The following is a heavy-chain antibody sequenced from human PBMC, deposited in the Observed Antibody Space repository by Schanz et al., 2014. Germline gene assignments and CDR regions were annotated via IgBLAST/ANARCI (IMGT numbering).Heavy chain of an antibody. D-gene: IGHD6-19*01. V-gene: IGHV3-33*08. Sequence: VQLLESGGGLVQPGGSLRLSCAASGITFSGYSMNWVRQAPGKGLEWVAIIWYDGSNKYYADSVKGRFTISRDNSKNTLYLQMNSLRAEDTAVYYCARDHQWLARYYMDVWGQGTTVIVSS. CDR1: GITFSGYS. CDR3: ARDHQWLARYYMDV. J-gene: IGHJ6*03. CDR2: IWYDGSNK.